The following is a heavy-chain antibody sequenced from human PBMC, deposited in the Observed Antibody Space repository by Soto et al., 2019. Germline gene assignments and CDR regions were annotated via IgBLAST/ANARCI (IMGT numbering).Heavy chain of an antibody. CDR3: ARGPPLGF. CDR2: IYDSGNA. Sequence: SETLSLTCTVSGGSISDYYWSWIRQPPGKGLEWIGFIYDSGNAYYNPSLKSRVTISVDRSKNQFSLKLSSVTAADTAVYYCARGPPLGFWGQGTLVTVSS. CDR1: GGSISDYY. V-gene: IGHV4-59*12. J-gene: IGHJ4*02.